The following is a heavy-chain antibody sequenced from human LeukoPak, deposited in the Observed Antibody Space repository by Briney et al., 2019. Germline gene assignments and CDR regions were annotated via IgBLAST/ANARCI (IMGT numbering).Heavy chain of an antibody. D-gene: IGHD3-3*01. CDR3: ASDGDFWSGPIAFDI. CDR2: IYYSGST. V-gene: IGHV4-59*01. Sequence: SETLSLTCTVSGGSISSYYWSWIRQPPGKGLEWIGYIYYSGSTNYNPSLKSRVTISVDTSKNQFSLKLSSVTAADTAVYYCASDGDFWSGPIAFDIWGQGTMVTVSS. CDR1: GGSISSYY. J-gene: IGHJ3*02.